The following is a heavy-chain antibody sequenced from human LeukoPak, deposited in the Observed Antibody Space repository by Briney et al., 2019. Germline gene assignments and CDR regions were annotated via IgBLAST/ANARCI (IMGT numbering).Heavy chain of an antibody. CDR3: ARDSVYYGSGSYTDY. CDR1: GFTFSSYS. Sequence: GGSLRLSCAASGFTFSSYSMNWVRQAPGKGLEWVSSISSSSSYIYYADSVKGRFTISRDNAKNSLYLQMNSLRAEDTAVYYCARDSVYYGSGSYTDYWGQGTLVTVSS. CDR2: ISSSSSYI. V-gene: IGHV3-21*01. D-gene: IGHD3-10*01. J-gene: IGHJ4*02.